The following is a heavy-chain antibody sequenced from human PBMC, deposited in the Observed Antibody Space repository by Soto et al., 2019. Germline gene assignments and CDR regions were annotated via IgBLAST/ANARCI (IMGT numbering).Heavy chain of an antibody. J-gene: IGHJ5*02. D-gene: IGHD2-8*01. V-gene: IGHV3-53*01. Sequence: LRLSCAVSGFTVSSNYMSWVRQPPGKGPEWVSDIYSGGSTYYADSVKGRFTISRDNSKNTLYLQMNSLRAEDTAVYYCARERDGHNPNWFDLWGQGTLVTVSS. CDR1: GFTVSSNY. CDR2: IYSGGST. CDR3: ARERDGHNPNWFDL.